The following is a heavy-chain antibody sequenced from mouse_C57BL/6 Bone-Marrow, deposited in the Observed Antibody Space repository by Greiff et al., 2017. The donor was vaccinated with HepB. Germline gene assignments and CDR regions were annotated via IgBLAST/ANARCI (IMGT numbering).Heavy chain of an antibody. Sequence: VQLKESGAELVKPGASVKISCKASGYAFSSYWMNWVKQRPGKGLEWIGQIYPGDGDTNYNGKFKGKATLTADKSSSTAYMQLSSLTSEDSAVYFCARFYYEGSSDGYFGVWGTGTTVTVSS. D-gene: IGHD1-1*01. V-gene: IGHV1-80*01. CDR2: IYPGDGDT. CDR1: GYAFSSYW. J-gene: IGHJ1*03. CDR3: ARFYYEGSSDGYFGV.